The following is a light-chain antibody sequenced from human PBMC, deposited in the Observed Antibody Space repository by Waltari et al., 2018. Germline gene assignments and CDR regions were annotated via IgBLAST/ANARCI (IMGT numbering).Light chain of an antibody. CDR3: CSCAGSSTPP. V-gene: IGLV2-23*02. CDR1: SSDVGSYNL. J-gene: IGLJ3*02. Sequence: QSALTQPASVSGSPGQSITISCTGTSSDVGSYNLVSWYQQHPGKAPKLMIYEVSKRPSGVSNRFSGSKSGNTASLTISGLQAEDEADYYCCSCAGSSTPPFGGGTKLTVL. CDR2: EVS.